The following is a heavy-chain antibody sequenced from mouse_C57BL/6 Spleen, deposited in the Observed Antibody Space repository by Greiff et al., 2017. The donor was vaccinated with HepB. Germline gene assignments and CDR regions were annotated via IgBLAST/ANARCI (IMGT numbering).Heavy chain of an antibody. CDR2: IWGGGST. CDR3: AKHRGFSSEGYYAMDY. D-gene: IGHD1-1*01. Sequence: VKLMESGPGLVAPSQSLSITCTVSGFSLTSYGVDWVRQPPGKGLEWLGVIWGGGSTNYNSALISRLSISKDNSKSQVFLKMNSLQTDDTAMYDCAKHRGFSSEGYYAMDYWGQGTSVTVSS. CDR1: GFSLTSYG. J-gene: IGHJ4*01. V-gene: IGHV2-9*01.